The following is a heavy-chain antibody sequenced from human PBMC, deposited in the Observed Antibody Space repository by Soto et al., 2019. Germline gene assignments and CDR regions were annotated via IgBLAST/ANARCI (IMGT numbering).Heavy chain of an antibody. CDR3: ARGPIITTIRGVPSWFDP. CDR1: GYSFTSYY. V-gene: IGHV5-51*01. J-gene: IGHJ5*02. Sequence: GESLKISCKGSGYSFTSYYIAWVRQMPGKGLEWMGIIYPSDSDTKYSPSFQGRVTISADKSIRTAYLQLTSLKASDTAMYYCARGPIITTIRGVPSWFDPWGQETLVTVSS. D-gene: IGHD3-10*01. CDR2: IYPSDSDT.